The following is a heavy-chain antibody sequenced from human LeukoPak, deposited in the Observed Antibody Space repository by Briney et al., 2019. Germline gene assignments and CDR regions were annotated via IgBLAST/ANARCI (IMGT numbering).Heavy chain of an antibody. V-gene: IGHV3-30*18. Sequence: GGSLRLSCAASGLTFSSYGMHWVRQAPGKGLEWVAVISFDGTDKNYADSVKGRFTISRDNSKNTLYLQMNNLRTEDTAVFYCAKEFSSSWYQFDYWGQGTLVTVSS. CDR1: GLTFSSYG. CDR2: ISFDGTDK. CDR3: AKEFSSSWYQFDY. D-gene: IGHD6-13*01. J-gene: IGHJ4*02.